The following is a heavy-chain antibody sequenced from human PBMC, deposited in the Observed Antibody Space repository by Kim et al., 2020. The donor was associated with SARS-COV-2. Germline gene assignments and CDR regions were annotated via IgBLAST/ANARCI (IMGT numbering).Heavy chain of an antibody. Sequence: GGSLRLSCAASGFTFSSYWMSWVRQAPGGGLEWVANINQDGSEKYYLDSVTGRFTISRDNAKNSLYLQMNSLRAEDTSVYYCARDTYGGLSGSFLFDYWGQGTLVTVSS. D-gene: IGHD1-26*01. CDR2: INQDGSEK. CDR1: GFTFSSYW. V-gene: IGHV3-7*01. CDR3: ARDTYGGLSGSFLFDY. J-gene: IGHJ4*02.